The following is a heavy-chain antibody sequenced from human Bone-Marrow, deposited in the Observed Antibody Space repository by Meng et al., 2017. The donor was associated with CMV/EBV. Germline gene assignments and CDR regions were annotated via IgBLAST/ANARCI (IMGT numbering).Heavy chain of an antibody. D-gene: IGHD3-16*02. Sequence: GESLKISCAASGFTFSSYAMHWVRQAPGKGLEWVAVISYDGSNKYYADSVKGRFTISRDNSKNTLYLQMNSLRAEDTAVYYCARRWRGELSYSALDYWGQGTLVT. CDR2: ISYDGSNK. J-gene: IGHJ4*02. CDR1: GFTFSSYA. V-gene: IGHV3-30*04. CDR3: ARRWRGELSYSALDY.